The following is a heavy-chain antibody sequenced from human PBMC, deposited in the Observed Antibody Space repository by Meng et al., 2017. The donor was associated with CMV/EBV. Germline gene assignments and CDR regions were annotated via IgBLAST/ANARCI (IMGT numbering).Heavy chain of an antibody. V-gene: IGHV1-18*01. CDR3: ARATYYDFWSGYPPDV. D-gene: IGHD3-3*01. CDR2: ISAYNGNT. J-gene: IGHJ6*02. CDR1: GYTFTSYG. Sequence: ASVKVSCKASGYTFTSYGISWVRQAPGQGLEWMGWISAYNGNTNYAQKLQGRVTMTTDTSTSTAYMELRSLRSDDTAVYYCARATYYDFWSGYPPDVWSQGTTVTVSS.